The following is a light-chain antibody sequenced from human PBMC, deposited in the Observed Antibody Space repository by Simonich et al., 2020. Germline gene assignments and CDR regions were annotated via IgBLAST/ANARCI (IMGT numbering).Light chain of an antibody. J-gene: IGKJ1*01. Sequence: DIQMTQSPSSLSASVGDRVTITCRANQSISSYLNWYQQKPGKAPKRLIYAASSLQSGVPSRLSGSGSGTDFTITISSLQPEDFATYYYQQSYSTPRTFGQGTKVEIK. CDR2: AAS. CDR3: QQSYSTPRT. CDR1: QSISSY. V-gene: IGKV1-39*01.